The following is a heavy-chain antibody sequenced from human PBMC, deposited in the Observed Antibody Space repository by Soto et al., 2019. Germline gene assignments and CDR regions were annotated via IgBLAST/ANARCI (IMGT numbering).Heavy chain of an antibody. CDR3: AAGGGLPRYY. Sequence: SETLSLTCTVSGGSISTYYWNWIRQPPGKGLKWIGYIYHSGSTYYNPSLKSRVTISVDRSKNQFSLKLSSVTAADTAVYYCAAGGGLPRYYWGQGTLVTAPQ. D-gene: IGHD5-12*01. J-gene: IGHJ4*02. CDR1: GGSISTYY. CDR2: IYHSGST. V-gene: IGHV4-59*04.